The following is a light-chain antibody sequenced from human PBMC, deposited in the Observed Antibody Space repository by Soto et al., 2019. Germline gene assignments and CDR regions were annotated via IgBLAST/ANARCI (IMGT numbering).Light chain of an antibody. Sequence: QSVLPQPPSTSGTPGQRVAISCSGSSSNIGSNTVNWYQQLPGTAPKLLIYSNNQRPSGVPDRFSGSKSGTSASLAISGLQSEDEADYYCAAWDDSLNGFYVFGTGTKVTV. V-gene: IGLV1-44*01. CDR2: SNN. CDR1: SSNIGSNT. CDR3: AAWDDSLNGFYV. J-gene: IGLJ1*01.